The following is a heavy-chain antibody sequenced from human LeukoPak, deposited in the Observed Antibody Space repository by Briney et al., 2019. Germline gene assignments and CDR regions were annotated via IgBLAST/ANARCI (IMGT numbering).Heavy chain of an antibody. CDR1: GYTFTSYY. V-gene: IGHV1-46*01. CDR3: ARDGDNWNYYYYYYYYMDV. J-gene: IGHJ6*03. CDR2: INPSGGST. D-gene: IGHD1-7*01. Sequence: ASVKVSCKASGYTFTSYYMHWVRQAPGQRLEWMGIINPSGGSTSYAQKFQGRVTMTRDMSTSTVYMELSSLRSEDTAVYYCARDGDNWNYYYYYYYYMDVWGKGTTVTVSS.